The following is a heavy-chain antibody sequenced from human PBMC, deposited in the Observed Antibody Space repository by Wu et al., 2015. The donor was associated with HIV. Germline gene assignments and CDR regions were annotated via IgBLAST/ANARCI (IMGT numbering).Heavy chain of an antibody. CDR2: IIPIFGTA. D-gene: IGHD4-17*01. V-gene: IGHV1-69*13. CDR1: GGTFSSYA. Sequence: QVQLVQSGAEVKKPGSSVKVSCKASGGTFSSYAISWVRQAPGQGLEWMGRIIPIFGTANYAQKFQGRVTITADESTSTAYMELSSLRSEDTAVYYCARDTKRTTVTSYYFDYWGQGTLVTVSS. CDR3: ARDTKRTTVTSYYFDY. J-gene: IGHJ4*02.